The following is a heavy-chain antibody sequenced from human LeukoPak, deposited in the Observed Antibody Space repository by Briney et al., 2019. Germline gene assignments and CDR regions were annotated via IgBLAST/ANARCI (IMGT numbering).Heavy chain of an antibody. CDR3: ARTVVAEDYFDY. D-gene: IGHD2-15*01. CDR2: IYYSGST. V-gene: IGHV4-38-2*02. Sequence: SETLSLTCTVSGYSISSGYYWGWIRQPPGKGLEWIGYIYYSGSTNYNPSLKSRVTISVDTSKNQFSLKLSSVTAADTAVYYCARTVVAEDYFDYWGQGTLVTVSS. CDR1: GYSISSGYY. J-gene: IGHJ4*02.